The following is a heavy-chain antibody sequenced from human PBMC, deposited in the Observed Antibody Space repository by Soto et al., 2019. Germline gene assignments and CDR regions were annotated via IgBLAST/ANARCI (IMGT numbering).Heavy chain of an antibody. CDR3: AKDAARTSGWYYFDF. CDR2: MSNSGDKT. V-gene: IGHV3-23*01. D-gene: IGHD6-19*01. CDR1: GFTFRTYA. J-gene: IGHJ4*02. Sequence: GGSLRLSCAASGFTFRTYAMGWVRQAPGKGLEWVSVMSNSGDKTYYADSGKGRCTISIDNFQNTLYLQLSSLRADDTAVYYCAKDAARTSGWYYFDFWGQGTLVTVSS.